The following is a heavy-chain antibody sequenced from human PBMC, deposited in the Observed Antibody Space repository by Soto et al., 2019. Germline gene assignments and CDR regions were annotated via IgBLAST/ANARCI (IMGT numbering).Heavy chain of an antibody. CDR3: ARDQSAYYDFWSGYLGSEFYYGMDV. J-gene: IGHJ6*02. CDR2: IYTSGST. Sequence: LSLTCTVSGGSISSYYWSWIRQPAGKGLEWIGRIYTSGSTNYNPSLKSRVTMSVDTSKNQFSLKLSSVTAADTAVYYCARDQSAYYDFWSGYLGSEFYYGMDVWGQGTTVTVSS. V-gene: IGHV4-4*07. CDR1: GGSISSYY. D-gene: IGHD3-3*01.